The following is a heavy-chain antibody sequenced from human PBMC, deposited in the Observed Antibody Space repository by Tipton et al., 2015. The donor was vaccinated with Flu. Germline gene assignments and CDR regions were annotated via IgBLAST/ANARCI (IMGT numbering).Heavy chain of an antibody. J-gene: IGHJ6*02. CDR1: GGSVSPYY. CDR2: IYYRGTT. CDR3: ARGLVQEYRDQYFGTDV. V-gene: IGHV4-59*02. Sequence: LRLSCTVSGGSVSPYYWNWVRQSPGKGLEWIGYIYYRGTTGYNPSLKSRVTISVDKSKNQVSLKLTSVTAADTAVYYCARGLVQEYRDQYFGTDVWCQGTTVT. D-gene: IGHD5-18*01.